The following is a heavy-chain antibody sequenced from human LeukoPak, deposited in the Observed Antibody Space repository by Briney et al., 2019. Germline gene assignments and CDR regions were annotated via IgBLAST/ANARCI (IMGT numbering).Heavy chain of an antibody. CDR1: GYTFTSYY. CDR3: ARDFGGDYDILTGSTH. Sequence: ASVKVSCKTSGYTFTSYYMYWVRQAPGQGLEWMGWINPNSGGTNYAQKFQGRVTMTRDTSISTAYMELSRLRSDDTAVYYCARDFGGDYDILTGSTHWGQGTLVTVSS. D-gene: IGHD3-9*01. J-gene: IGHJ4*02. V-gene: IGHV1-2*02. CDR2: INPNSGGT.